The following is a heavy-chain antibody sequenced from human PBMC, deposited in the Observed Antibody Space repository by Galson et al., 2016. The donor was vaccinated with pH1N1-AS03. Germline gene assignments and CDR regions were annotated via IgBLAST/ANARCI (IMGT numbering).Heavy chain of an antibody. CDR3: ARNGVLTGYHATGRERVDY. Sequence: TLSLTCNVSGASVSSSSYCWGWIRQPPGKGLEWIGSIYSGGITNSNPSLESRLTISIDRSKNQISLTLGSVTAADTAMYYCARNGVLTGYHATGRERVDYWGQGTLVIVSS. J-gene: IGHJ4*02. CDR1: GASVSSSSYC. CDR2: IYSGGIT. V-gene: IGHV4-39*07. D-gene: IGHD3-9*01.